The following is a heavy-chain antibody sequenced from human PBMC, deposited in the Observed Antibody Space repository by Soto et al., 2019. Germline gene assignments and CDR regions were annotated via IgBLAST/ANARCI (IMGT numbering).Heavy chain of an antibody. CDR3: AKNQGVELVPLATVDWFDP. CDR1: GFSFDNFG. Sequence: GGSLRLSCAASGFSFDNFGMSWVRQAPGQGLEWISSISGSGFNKYYADSVKGRFTISRDNSKSTVYLELNNLSSEDTAVYHCAKNQGVELVPLATVDWFDPWGQGSVVTVSS. D-gene: IGHD1-1*01. V-gene: IGHV3-23*01. J-gene: IGHJ5*02. CDR2: ISGSGFNK.